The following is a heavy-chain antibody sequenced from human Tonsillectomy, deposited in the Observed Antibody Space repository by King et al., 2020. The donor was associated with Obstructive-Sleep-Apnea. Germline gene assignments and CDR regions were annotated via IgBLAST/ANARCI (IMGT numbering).Heavy chain of an antibody. CDR2: IRSNPNSYAI. V-gene: IGHV3-73*01. CDR1: GFSFSGSA. Sequence: VQLVESGGGLVQPGGSLKLSCAASGFSFSGSAIHWVRQASGKGLEWVGRIRSNPNSYAIVYAASVKGRFTISRDESKNTAYLQMNSLKTEDTAVYYCTRRSEAAASGMDVWGKGTTVTVSS. D-gene: IGHD6-13*01. J-gene: IGHJ6*04. CDR3: TRRSEAAASGMDV.